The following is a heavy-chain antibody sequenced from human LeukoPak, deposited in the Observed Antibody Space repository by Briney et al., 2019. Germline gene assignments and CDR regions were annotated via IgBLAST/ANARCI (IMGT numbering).Heavy chain of an antibody. CDR3: ARLHHGSQTFDY. CDR2: IWYDGSNK. Sequence: GGSLRLSCAASGFTFSSYGMHWVHQAPGKGLEWVAVIWYDGSNKYYADSVKGRFTISRDNSKNTLYLQMNSLRAEDTAVYYCARLHHGSQTFDYWGQGTLVTVSS. CDR1: GFTFSSYG. J-gene: IGHJ4*02. V-gene: IGHV3-33*01.